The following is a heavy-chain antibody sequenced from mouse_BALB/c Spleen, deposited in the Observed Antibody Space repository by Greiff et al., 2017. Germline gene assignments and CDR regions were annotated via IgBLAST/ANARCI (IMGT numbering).Heavy chain of an antibody. CDR3: ARLGESDYFDY. CDR1: GFTFSSYA. Sequence: EVKLVESGGGLVKPGGSLKLSCAASGFTFSSYAMSWVRQTPEKRLEWVATISSGGSYTYYPDSVKGRFTISRDNAKNTLYLQMSSLRSEDTAMYYCARLGESDYFDYWGQGTTLTVSS. V-gene: IGHV5-9-3*01. CDR2: ISSGGSYT. J-gene: IGHJ2*01.